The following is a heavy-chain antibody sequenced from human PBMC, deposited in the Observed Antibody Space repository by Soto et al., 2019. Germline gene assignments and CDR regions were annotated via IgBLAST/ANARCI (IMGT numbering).Heavy chain of an antibody. CDR1: EFTISSNY. CDR3: ARDKGYDFWSGHPGAAYYYMDV. D-gene: IGHD3-3*01. Sequence: GGSMSHSCAASEFTISSNYMIWVRQAPGKGLEWVSVIYSGGSTYYADSVKGRFTISRDNSKNTLYLQMNSLRAEDTAVYYCARDKGYDFWSGHPGAAYYYMDVWGKGTTVTVSS. V-gene: IGHV3-66*01. J-gene: IGHJ6*03. CDR2: IYSGGST.